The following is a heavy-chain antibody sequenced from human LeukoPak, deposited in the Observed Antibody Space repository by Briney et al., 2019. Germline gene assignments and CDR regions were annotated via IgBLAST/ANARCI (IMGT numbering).Heavy chain of an antibody. CDR1: GGSISSSSYY. CDR2: IYYSGST. V-gene: IGHV4-39*01. Sequence: NPSETLSLTCTVSGGSISSSSYYWGWIRQPPGKGLEWIGSIYYSGSTYYNPSLKSRVTISVDTSKNQFSLKLSSVTAADTAVYYCARLRTHDILTGYYRAEQRYFDYWGQGTLVTVSS. J-gene: IGHJ4*02. CDR3: ARLRTHDILTGYYRAEQRYFDY. D-gene: IGHD3-9*01.